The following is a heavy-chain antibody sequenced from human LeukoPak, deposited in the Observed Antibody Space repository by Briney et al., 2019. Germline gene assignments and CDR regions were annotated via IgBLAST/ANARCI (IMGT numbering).Heavy chain of an antibody. Sequence: GGSLRLSCAASGFTFSTYAMSWVRQAPGKGLDWVSAISGNDGRTYYADSVKGRFTISRDNSKNTLYLQINSLRAEDTALYYCAKDRVGATLYFDYWGQGTLVTVSS. CDR1: GFTFSTYA. CDR2: ISGNDGRT. J-gene: IGHJ4*02. CDR3: AKDRVGATLYFDY. D-gene: IGHD1-26*01. V-gene: IGHV3-23*01.